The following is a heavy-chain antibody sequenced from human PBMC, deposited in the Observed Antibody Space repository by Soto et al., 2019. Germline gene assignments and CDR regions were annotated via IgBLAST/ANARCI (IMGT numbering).Heavy chain of an antibody. CDR1: GITFVNVW. Sequence: EVQLVESGGDLVKPGGCLRLSCATSGITFVNVWMSWVRQAPGKGLEWVGRIKNKADGGTADYAAPVRGRFTISRDDSKDTLFLQMNSLETEDTAIYYCTTDPGDYEDFWGQGTLVTVSS. J-gene: IGHJ4*02. CDR2: IKNKADGGTA. D-gene: IGHD4-17*01. CDR3: TTDPGDYEDF. V-gene: IGHV3-15*01.